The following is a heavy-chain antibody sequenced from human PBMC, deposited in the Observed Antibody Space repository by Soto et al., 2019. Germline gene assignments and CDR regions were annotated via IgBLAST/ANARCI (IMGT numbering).Heavy chain of an antibody. V-gene: IGHV3-33*01. J-gene: IGHJ4*02. CDR1: GFTFSSYG. CDR2: IWYDGSNK. D-gene: IGHD3-10*01. CDR3: TREDYNSGSFDY. Sequence: QVQLVESGGGVVQPGTSLRLSCAASGFTFSSYGMHWVRQAPGKGLEWVAVIWYDGSNKIYADSVKGRFTISRDNSKNTLDLHMNSRRAEDTAVYYCTREDYNSGSFDYWGQGTLVTVSS.